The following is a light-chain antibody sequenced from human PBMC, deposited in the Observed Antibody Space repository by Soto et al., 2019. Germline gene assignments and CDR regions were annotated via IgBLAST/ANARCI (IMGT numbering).Light chain of an antibody. J-gene: IGKJ4*01. CDR3: RRYDSYPRT. Sequence: DIQMTQSPSTLSASVGDSVTITCRASQSISSWLAWYQKKPGKAPNLLIYKTYSLESGVPSRFSGSGSWTEFTLTVNSLQPDDFATYYCRRYDSYPRTFGGGTKVEIK. CDR1: QSISSW. V-gene: IGKV1-5*03. CDR2: KTY.